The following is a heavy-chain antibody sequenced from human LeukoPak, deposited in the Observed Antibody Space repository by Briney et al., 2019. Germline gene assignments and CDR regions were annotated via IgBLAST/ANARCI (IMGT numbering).Heavy chain of an antibody. CDR1: GFTFSSYA. CDR3: ASRNWGSLEDWYFDL. CDR2: ISGSGGST. J-gene: IGHJ2*01. V-gene: IGHV3-23*01. Sequence: PGGSLRLSCAASGFTFSSYAMSWVRQAPGKGLEWVSAISGSGGSTYYADSVKGRFTISRDNAKNSLYLQMNSLRAEDTAVYYCASRNWGSLEDWYFDLWGRGTLVTVSS. D-gene: IGHD7-27*01.